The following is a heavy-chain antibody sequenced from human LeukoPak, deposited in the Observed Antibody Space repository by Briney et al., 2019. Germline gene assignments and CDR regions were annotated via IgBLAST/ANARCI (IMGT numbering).Heavy chain of an antibody. CDR1: GGTFSSYA. Sequence: SVKVSCKASGGTFSSYAIIWVRQAPGQGLEWMGGIIPIFGSANYEQNFQGRVTITADKSTSTAYMELSSLRSEDTAVYYCAEVFPPINGYGSGSYSFLGSLDPWGQGTLVTVSS. D-gene: IGHD3-10*01. J-gene: IGHJ5*02. CDR3: AEVFPPINGYGSGSYSFLGSLDP. CDR2: IIPIFGSA. V-gene: IGHV1-69*06.